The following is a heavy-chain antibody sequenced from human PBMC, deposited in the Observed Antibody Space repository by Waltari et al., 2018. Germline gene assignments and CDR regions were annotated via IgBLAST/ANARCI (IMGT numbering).Heavy chain of an antibody. J-gene: IGHJ3*02. V-gene: IGHV1-69-2*01. CDR1: GYTFTDYY. CDR3: ATVGGYSRAIDAFDI. D-gene: IGHD6-13*01. CDR2: VDPEDGET. Sequence: EVQLVQSGAEVKKPGATVKISCKAFGYTFTDYYIHWVQQAPGKGLEWMGRVDPEDGETIYAEKFQGRVTITADTSTDTAYMELSSLRSEDTAVYYCATVGGYSRAIDAFDIWGQGTMVTVSS.